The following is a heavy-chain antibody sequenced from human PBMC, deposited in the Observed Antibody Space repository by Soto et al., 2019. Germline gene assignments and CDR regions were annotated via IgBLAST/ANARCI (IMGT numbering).Heavy chain of an antibody. V-gene: IGHV4-30-4*02. D-gene: IGHD3-3*01. Sequence: PSDTLSLTCTVSGGSISSGDYYWSWIRQPPGKGLEWIGYIYYSGSTYYNPSLKSRVTISVDTSKNQFSLKLSSVTAADTAVYYCARDNILGILYGGMDVWGQGTTVTVSS. J-gene: IGHJ6*02. CDR3: ARDNILGILYGGMDV. CDR2: IYYSGST. CDR1: GGSISSGDYY.